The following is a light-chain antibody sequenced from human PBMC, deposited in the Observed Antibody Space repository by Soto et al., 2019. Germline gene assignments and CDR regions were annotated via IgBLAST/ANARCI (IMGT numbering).Light chain of an antibody. Sequence: QSVVTQPASVYSTPLQGLALSSFLSRSHIASTTVNWYQQLPGTAPKLLLHGNDQRPSGVPGRFSGSKSGTSASLAISGLQSDDEAEYFCAAWDDSLSGPIFGGGTKVTVL. CDR1: RSHIASTT. V-gene: IGLV1-44*01. J-gene: IGLJ2*01. CDR3: AAWDDSLSGPI. CDR2: GND.